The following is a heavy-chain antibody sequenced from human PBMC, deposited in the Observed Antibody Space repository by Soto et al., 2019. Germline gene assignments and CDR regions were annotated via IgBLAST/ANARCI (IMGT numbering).Heavy chain of an antibody. CDR1: GNTVPNYA. Sequence: ASVKVSCKASGNTVPNYAIHWVRQAPGQRLEWMGWINGGNGNTYYSEHFQGRVTFTRDTSAGTVYMELSSLRSEDTAVYYCASSYSNYALIDYYYYGMDVWGQGTTVTVSS. V-gene: IGHV1-3*01. CDR2: INGGNGNT. D-gene: IGHD4-4*01. CDR3: ASSYSNYALIDYYYYGMDV. J-gene: IGHJ6*02.